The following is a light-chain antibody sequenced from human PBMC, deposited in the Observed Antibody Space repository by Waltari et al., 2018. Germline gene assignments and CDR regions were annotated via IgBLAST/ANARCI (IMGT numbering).Light chain of an antibody. CDR3: AAWDDSLNGVV. Sequence: QSVLTQPPSASGTRGQRVTISCSGSSSNIGSNTVNCYQQLPGTAPKLLIYSNNQRPSGVPDRCSGSKSGTSASLAISGLQSEDEADYYCAAWDDSLNGVVFGGGTKLTVL. V-gene: IGLV1-44*01. CDR2: SNN. CDR1: SSNIGSNT. J-gene: IGLJ2*01.